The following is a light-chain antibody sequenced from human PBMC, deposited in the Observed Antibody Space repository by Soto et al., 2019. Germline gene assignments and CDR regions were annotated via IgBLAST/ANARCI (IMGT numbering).Light chain of an antibody. CDR3: QKYSSVPV. J-gene: IGKJ3*01. V-gene: IGKV1-27*01. CDR2: AAS. CDR1: QGIRNY. Sequence: DIQMTQSPTSLSASVGDRVTITCRASQGIRNYVAWYQQIPGKAPKLLIYAASTLQSGVPSRFSGSGSGPDFTLTITGLQPEHVATYSCQKYSSVPVFGTGTKVEIK.